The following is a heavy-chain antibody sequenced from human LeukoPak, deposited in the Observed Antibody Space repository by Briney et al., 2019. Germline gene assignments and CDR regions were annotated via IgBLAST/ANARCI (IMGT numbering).Heavy chain of an antibody. V-gene: IGHV3-30*01. D-gene: IGHD4-23*01. J-gene: IGHJ3*02. Sequence: GRSLRLSCAASGFTFSSYAMHWVRQAPGKGLEWVAVISYDGSNKYYADSVEGRFTISRDNSKNTLYLQMDSLRAEDTAVYYCASSTVVTQLGAFDIWGQGTMVTVSS. CDR2: ISYDGSNK. CDR3: ASSTVVTQLGAFDI. CDR1: GFTFSSYA.